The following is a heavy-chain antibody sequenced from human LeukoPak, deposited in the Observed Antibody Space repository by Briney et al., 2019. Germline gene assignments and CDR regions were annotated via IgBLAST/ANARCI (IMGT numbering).Heavy chain of an antibody. Sequence: GGSLRLSCAASGFPFSSYALNWVRQAPGKGLEWVSSISSSSSYIYYADSLKGRFAISRDDANNSLYLHMNSLRAEDTAVYYCARDRLGYDSSSSRFDYWGQGTLVTVSS. V-gene: IGHV3-21*01. CDR2: ISSSSSYI. CDR1: GFPFSSYA. J-gene: IGHJ4*02. CDR3: ARDRLGYDSSSSRFDY. D-gene: IGHD6-6*01.